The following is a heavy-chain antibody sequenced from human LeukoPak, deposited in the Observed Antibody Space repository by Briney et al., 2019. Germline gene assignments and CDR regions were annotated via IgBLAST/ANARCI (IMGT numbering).Heavy chain of an antibody. J-gene: IGHJ4*02. D-gene: IGHD3-3*01. CDR3: AREMGSITIFGVVIIFGY. V-gene: IGHV1-2*06. Sequence: ASVKVSCKASGYTFTGYYMHWVRQAPGQGLEWMGRINPNSGGTNYAQKFQGRVTMTRDTSISTAYMELSWLRSDDTAVYYCAREMGSITIFGVVIIFGYWGQGTLVTVSS. CDR2: INPNSGGT. CDR1: GYTFTGYY.